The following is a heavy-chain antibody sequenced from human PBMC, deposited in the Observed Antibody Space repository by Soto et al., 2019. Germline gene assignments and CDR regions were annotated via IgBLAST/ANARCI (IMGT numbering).Heavy chain of an antibody. V-gene: IGHV3-30*03. CDR2: VSHDGRNT. CDR3: ATGGRQWLVTSDFNY. D-gene: IGHD6-19*01. Sequence: VQLVESGGGVVQPGGSLRLSCAASGFTFSDYAMHWVRQAPGKGLEWVAVVSHDGRNTHYADSVKGRFTISRDSSKNTVSLEMTRMRAEDTAVYYCATGGRQWLVTSDFNYWGQGALVTVSP. J-gene: IGHJ4*02. CDR1: GFTFSDYA.